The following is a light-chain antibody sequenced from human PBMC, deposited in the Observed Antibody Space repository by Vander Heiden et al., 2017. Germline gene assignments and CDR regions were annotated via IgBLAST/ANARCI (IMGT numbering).Light chain of an antibody. V-gene: IGKV1-39*01. CDR3: QQSYSTLLFT. CDR1: QSISSY. J-gene: IGKJ3*01. Sequence: DIQMTHSPSSLSASVGDRVTITCRASQSISSYLNWYQQKPGKAPKLLIYAASSLQSGVPSRFSGSGSGTDFTLTISSLQPEDFATYYCQQSYSTLLFTFGPGTKVDI. CDR2: AAS.